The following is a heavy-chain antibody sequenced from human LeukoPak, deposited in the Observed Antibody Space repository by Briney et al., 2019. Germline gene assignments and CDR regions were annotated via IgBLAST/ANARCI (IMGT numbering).Heavy chain of an antibody. D-gene: IGHD1-26*01. CDR1: GFTFSSYS. Sequence: GGSLRLSCAASGFTFSSYSMNWVRQAPGKGLEWVSHITASGTAMVYADSVKGRFTISRDNAKTSLYLQMNSLRDEETAVYYCASSGSYRFDYWGQGALVTVSS. CDR2: ITASGTAM. CDR3: ASSGSYRFDY. V-gene: IGHV3-48*02. J-gene: IGHJ4*02.